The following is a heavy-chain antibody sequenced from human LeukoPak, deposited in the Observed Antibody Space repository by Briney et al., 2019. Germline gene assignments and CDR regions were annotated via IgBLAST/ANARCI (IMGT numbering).Heavy chain of an antibody. Sequence: ASVKVSCKASEYTFTSYDINWVRQATGQGLEWMGWMNPNSGNTGYAQKFQGRVTMTRNTSISTAYMELSSLRSEDTAVYYCARSGVRGSYYVDWVFDYWGQGTLVTVSS. CDR2: MNPNSGNT. CDR1: EYTFTSYD. CDR3: ARSGVRGSYYVDWVFDY. D-gene: IGHD1-26*01. V-gene: IGHV1-8*01. J-gene: IGHJ4*02.